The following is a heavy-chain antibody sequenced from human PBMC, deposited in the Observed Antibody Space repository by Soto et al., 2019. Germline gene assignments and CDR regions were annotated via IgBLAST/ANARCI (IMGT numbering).Heavy chain of an antibody. V-gene: IGHV4-39*07. CDR2: IYYSGST. J-gene: IGHJ4*02. D-gene: IGHD3-3*01. CDR3: ASITIFRESDY. Sequence: QLQLQESGPGLVKPSATLSLTCSVSGGSIRSSSYYWGWIRQPPGKGLEWIGSIYYSGSTYYNPSLKSRVTISVDTSKNQFSLKLSSVTAADTAVYYCASITIFRESDYWGRGTLVTVSS. CDR1: GGSIRSSSYY.